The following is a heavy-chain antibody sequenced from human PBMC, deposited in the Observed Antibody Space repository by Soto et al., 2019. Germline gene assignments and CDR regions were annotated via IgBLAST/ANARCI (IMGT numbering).Heavy chain of an antibody. CDR2: IYYSGST. V-gene: IGHV4-31*03. Sequence: SSETLSLTCTVSGGSISSGRYYWSWIRQHPGKGLEWIGYIYYSGSTYYNPSLKSRVTISVDTSKNQFSLKLSSVTAAGTAVYYCARVKQQLYYYYYGMDVWGQGTTVTVSS. CDR3: ARVKQQLYYYYYGMDV. J-gene: IGHJ6*02. D-gene: IGHD6-13*01. CDR1: GGSISSGRYY.